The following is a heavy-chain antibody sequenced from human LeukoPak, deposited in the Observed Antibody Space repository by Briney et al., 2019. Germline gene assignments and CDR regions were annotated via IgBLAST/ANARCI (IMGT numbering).Heavy chain of an antibody. D-gene: IGHD6-19*01. Sequence: SETLSLTCTVSVGTISSYYWNWIRQPPGKALEWRGYGGCGGRTKYSPSLKSRVTISVDTSKNQFSLKLSSVTAADTAVYYCARWYSSGWAFDYWGQGTLVTVSS. J-gene: IGHJ4*02. CDR1: VGTISSYY. CDR2: GGCGGRT. CDR3: ARWYSSGWAFDY. V-gene: IGHV4-59*08.